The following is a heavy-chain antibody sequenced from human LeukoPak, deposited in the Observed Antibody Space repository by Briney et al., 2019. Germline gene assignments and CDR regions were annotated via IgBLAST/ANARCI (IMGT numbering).Heavy chain of an antibody. D-gene: IGHD5-12*01. CDR1: GGSISSSSYY. CDR2: IYYSGST. Sequence: SETLSLTCTVSGGSISSSSYYWGWIRQPPGKGLEWIGSIYYSGSTYYNPSLKSRVTISVDTSKNQFSLKLSSVTAADTAVYYCARRLGVATNQPWGQGTLVTVSS. J-gene: IGHJ5*02. CDR3: ARRLGVATNQP. V-gene: IGHV4-39*07.